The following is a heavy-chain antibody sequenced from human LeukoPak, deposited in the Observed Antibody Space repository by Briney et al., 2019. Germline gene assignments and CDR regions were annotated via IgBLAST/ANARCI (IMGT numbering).Heavy chain of an antibody. CDR1: GFSFSSYE. CDR3: AREITYYGMDV. V-gene: IGHV3-48*03. Sequence: GGSLRLSCAASGFSFSSYEMNWVRQAPGKGLEWVSYISSRGSTIYDADSVKGRFTISRDNAKNSLYLQMNSLRAEDTAVYYCAREITYYGMDVWGQGTTVTVSS. CDR2: ISSRGSTI. J-gene: IGHJ6*02. D-gene: IGHD3-16*01.